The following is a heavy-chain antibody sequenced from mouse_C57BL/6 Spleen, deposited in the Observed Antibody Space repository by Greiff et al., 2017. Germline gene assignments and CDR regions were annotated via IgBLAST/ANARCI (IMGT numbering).Heavy chain of an antibody. CDR2: IYPGDGDT. V-gene: IGHV1-80*01. J-gene: IGHJ3*01. Sequence: QVHVKQSGAELVKPGASVKISCKASGYAFSSYWMNWVKQRPGTGLEWIGQIYPGDGDTNYNGKFKGKATLTADTSSSTAYMQLRSLPSEDSAVXFCARSLGLWFAYWGQGTLVTVAA. CDR3: ARSLGLWFAY. CDR1: GYAFSSYW. D-gene: IGHD4-1*01.